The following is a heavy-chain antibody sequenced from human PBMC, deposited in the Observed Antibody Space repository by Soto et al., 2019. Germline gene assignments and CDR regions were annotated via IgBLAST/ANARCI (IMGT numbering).Heavy chain of an antibody. V-gene: IGHV4-34*01. CDR3: ARDAPKTGDLGAFDY. CDR1: GGSFSGYY. D-gene: IGHD7-27*01. CDR2: INHSGST. Sequence: SETLSLTCAVYGGSFSGYYWSWIRQPPGKGLEWIGEINHSGSTNYNPSLKSRVTISVDTSKNQFSLKLSSVTAEDTSVYYCARDAPKTGDLGAFDYWGQGTLVTVSS. J-gene: IGHJ4*02.